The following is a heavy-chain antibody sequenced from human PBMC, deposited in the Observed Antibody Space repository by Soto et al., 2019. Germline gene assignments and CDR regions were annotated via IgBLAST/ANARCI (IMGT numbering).Heavy chain of an antibody. CDR3: ARELGSMVFHYMDV. D-gene: IGHD2-8*01. Sequence: SETLSLTCTVSGGSISSGGYYWSWIRRHPGKGLEWIGYIYYSGSTYYNPSLKSRVTISVDTSKNQFSLKLSSVTAADTAVYYCARELGSMVFHYMDVWGKGTTVTVSS. J-gene: IGHJ6*03. CDR2: IYYSGST. V-gene: IGHV4-31*03. CDR1: GGSISSGGYY.